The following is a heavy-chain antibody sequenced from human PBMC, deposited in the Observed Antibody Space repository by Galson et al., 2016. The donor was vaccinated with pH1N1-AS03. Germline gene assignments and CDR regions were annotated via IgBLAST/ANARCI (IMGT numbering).Heavy chain of an antibody. CDR2: VKGVFRTT. CDR1: GLTFSSYA. Sequence: SVKVSCKAPGLTFSSYAISWVRQAPGQGLEWMGGVKGVFRTTNYAQRFQGRITITVDQSTGPAYMEVSSLRAEDTAVYYCATAGNYFDIRRFDYWGQGTPVTVFS. D-gene: IGHD3-9*01. CDR3: ATAGNYFDIRRFDY. V-gene: IGHV1-69*13. J-gene: IGHJ4*02.